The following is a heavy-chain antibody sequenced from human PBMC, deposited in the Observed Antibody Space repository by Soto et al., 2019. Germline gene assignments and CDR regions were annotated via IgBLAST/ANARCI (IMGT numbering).Heavy chain of an antibody. CDR3: AREGGSLNWVDP. V-gene: IGHV3-48*02. CDR1: GFTVSSYS. D-gene: IGHD1-26*01. Sequence: EVQLVESGGGLVQPGGSLRLSCAASGFTVSSYSMNWVRKAPGKGLEWVSYISSSSSTIYYADSVKGRFTISRDNAKNALYLHMNSLRDEDTAVYYCAREGGSLNWVDPWGQGTLVTVSS. J-gene: IGHJ5*02. CDR2: ISSSSSTI.